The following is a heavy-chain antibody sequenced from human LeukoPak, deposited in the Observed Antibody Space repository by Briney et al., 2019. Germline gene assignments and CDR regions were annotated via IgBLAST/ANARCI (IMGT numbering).Heavy chain of an antibody. CDR1: GGSISSGSYY. CDR3: ANLNPKNDY. CDR2: IYTSGST. J-gene: IGHJ4*02. V-gene: IGHV4-61*02. Sequence: PSETLSLTCTVSGGSISSGSYYWSWIRQPAGKGLEWIGRIYTSGSTNYNPSLKSRVTISVDMSKNQFSLKLSSVTAADTAVYYCANLNPKNDYWGQGTLVTVSS. D-gene: IGHD1-14*01.